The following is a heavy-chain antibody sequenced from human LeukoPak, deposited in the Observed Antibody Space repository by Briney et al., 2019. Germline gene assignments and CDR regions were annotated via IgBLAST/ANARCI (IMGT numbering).Heavy chain of an antibody. CDR3: AKGFSSSWYAADY. J-gene: IGHJ4*02. CDR2: ISWNSGSM. CDR1: GSTFDDYA. D-gene: IGHD6-13*01. Sequence: GGSLRLSCAASGSTFDDYAMHWVRQAPGKGLEWVSGISWNSGSMGYADSVKGRFTISRDNAKNSLYLQMNSLRVEDTALYYCAKGFSSSWYAADYWGQGTLVTVSS. V-gene: IGHV3-9*01.